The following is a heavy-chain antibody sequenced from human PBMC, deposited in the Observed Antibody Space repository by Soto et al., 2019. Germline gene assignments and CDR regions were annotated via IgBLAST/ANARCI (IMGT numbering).Heavy chain of an antibody. CDR2: TYHSGST. CDR3: ARHGSHISYYHYGMDV. V-gene: IGHV4-39*01. CDR1: GFSITNNNYY. J-gene: IGHJ6*02. D-gene: IGHD1-26*01. Sequence: QLQLQESGLGLVKPSGTLFLTCSVSGFSITNNNYYWGWIRQPPGKGLEWIGITYHSGSTYYNPSLRSRVTISADTSKNQFSLQLTSVTAADTAVYFCARHGSHISYYHYGMDVWGQGTTVTVSS.